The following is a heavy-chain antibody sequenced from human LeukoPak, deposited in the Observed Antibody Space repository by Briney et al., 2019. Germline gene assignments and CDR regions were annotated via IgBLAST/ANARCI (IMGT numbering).Heavy chain of an antibody. CDR1: GFTFSNYA. J-gene: IGHJ4*02. V-gene: IGHV3-30*04. Sequence: GGSLRLSCAASGFTFSNYAMHWVRQAPGKGLEWVAVISYDGSNIYYADSVKGRFTISRDNSKNTLYLQMNSLRAEDTAVYYCARAAYDSSGYLTLWGQGTLVTVSS. CDR2: ISYDGSNI. D-gene: IGHD3-22*01. CDR3: ARAAYDSSGYLTL.